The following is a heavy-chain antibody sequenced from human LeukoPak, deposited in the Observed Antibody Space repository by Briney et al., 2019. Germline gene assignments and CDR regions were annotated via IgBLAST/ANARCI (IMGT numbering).Heavy chain of an antibody. D-gene: IGHD7-27*01. J-gene: IGHJ4*02. CDR1: GVSIIVHD. V-gene: IGHV4-4*09. CDR3: ARLKPNFLGTFDS. Sequence: SETLSLTCTVSGVSIIVHDWSWIRQPPGRGLEGIGNIYASGSTYFNPSLRSRVAISVDTSKNQFSLNLTSVTAADTAMFYCARLKPNFLGTFDSWGQGALVTVSS. CDR2: IYASGST.